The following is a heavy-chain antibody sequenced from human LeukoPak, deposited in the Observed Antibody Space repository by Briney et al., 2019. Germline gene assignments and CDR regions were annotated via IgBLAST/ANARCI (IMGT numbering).Heavy chain of an antibody. D-gene: IGHD1-14*01. V-gene: IGHV3-21*04. CDR1: AFSLNAYN. J-gene: IGHJ4*02. CDR3: ARDKNQRGDY. Sequence: GGSLRLSCAASAFSLNAYNMNWVRQAPGKGLEWVSSISYTGTYIYYADSVKGRFTISRDNAQNSLYLQMNSLRAEDTAIYYCARDKNQRGDYWGQGTLVTVSS. CDR2: ISYTGTYI.